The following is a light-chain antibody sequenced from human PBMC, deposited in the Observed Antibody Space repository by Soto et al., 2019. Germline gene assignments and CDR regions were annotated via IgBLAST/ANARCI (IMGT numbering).Light chain of an antibody. CDR2: HNN. CDR1: YSNIGSNY. Sequence: QSVLTQPPSVSAAPGQKVTISCSGSYSNIGSNYVSWYQQLPRTAPKLLIRHNNQRASGIPDRFSGSKSGTSATLDITGLRTGDEADYYCATWDSSLTAGVFGGGTKLTVL. V-gene: IGLV1-51*01. CDR3: ATWDSSLTAGV. J-gene: IGLJ2*01.